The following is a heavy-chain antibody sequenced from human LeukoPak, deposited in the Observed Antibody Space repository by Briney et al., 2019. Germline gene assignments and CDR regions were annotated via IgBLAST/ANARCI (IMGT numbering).Heavy chain of an antibody. J-gene: IGHJ6*03. CDR1: GYTFTSYG. CDR3: ARVAYSSGWWGTSNRYYYYYMDV. D-gene: IGHD6-19*01. CDR2: ISAYNGNT. Sequence: ASVKVSCKASGYTFTSYGISWVRQAPGQGREWMGWISAYNGNTNYAQKLQGRVTMTTDTSTSTAYMELRSLRSDDTAVYYCARVAYSSGWWGTSNRYYYYYMDVWGKGTTVTVSS. V-gene: IGHV1-18*01.